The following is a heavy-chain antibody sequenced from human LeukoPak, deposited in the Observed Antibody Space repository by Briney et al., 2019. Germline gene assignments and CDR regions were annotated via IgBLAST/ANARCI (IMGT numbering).Heavy chain of an antibody. CDR1: GFTFSSYG. Sequence: GGSLRLSCAASGFTFSSYGMHWVRQAPGKGLEWVAVISYDGSDKYYADSVKGRFTISRDNSKNTLYLQMSSLRPDDTAVYFCAKAGYYDTSGSVDYWGQGTLVTVSS. CDR3: AKAGYYDTSGSVDY. CDR2: ISYDGSDK. V-gene: IGHV3-30*18. D-gene: IGHD3-22*01. J-gene: IGHJ4*02.